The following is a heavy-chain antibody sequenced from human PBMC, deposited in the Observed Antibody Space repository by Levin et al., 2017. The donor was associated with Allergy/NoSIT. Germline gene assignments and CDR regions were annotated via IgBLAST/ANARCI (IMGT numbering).Heavy chain of an antibody. V-gene: IGHV3-49*04. J-gene: IGHJ4*02. CDR1: GFTFGDYT. CDR3: ARFVPYFDY. Sequence: PGGSLRLSCTTSGFTFGDYTMSWVRQAPGMGLEWVGLIRSKTYGGTTEYAASVKGRFTISREDSKADAYLQMNSLKTEDTAVYYCARFVPYFDYWGQGTLVTVSS. CDR2: IRSKTYGGTT.